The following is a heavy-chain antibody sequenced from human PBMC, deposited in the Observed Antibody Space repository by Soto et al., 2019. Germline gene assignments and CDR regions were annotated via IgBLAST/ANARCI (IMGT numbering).Heavy chain of an antibody. CDR1: GYTFSSIG. Sequence: QVQLVQSGAEVKKPGASVTVSCKTSGYTFSSIGISWVRQAPGQGLEWMGWISPQKGDTYYAQRHQGRVTMTTDTSTSTAYMELRSLRSDDTAVYFCARDLDGSGSYFTNYWGQGTLVTVSS. J-gene: IGHJ4*02. D-gene: IGHD3-10*01. CDR3: ARDLDGSGSYFTNY. CDR2: ISPQKGDT. V-gene: IGHV1-18*01.